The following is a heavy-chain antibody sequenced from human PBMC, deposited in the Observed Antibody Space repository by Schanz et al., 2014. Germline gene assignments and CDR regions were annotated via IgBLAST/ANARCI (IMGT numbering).Heavy chain of an antibody. CDR3: AKDVDFWSGYYLDY. Sequence: QVHLVESGGGVVQPGGSLRLSCAASGFTFRTYGMHWVRQAPGKGMEWVAFIRYDGSKIYYADSVKGRFTISRDNSKNTLYLQMNSLRSEDTAVYYCAKDVDFWSGYYLDYWGQGTLVTVSS. CDR2: IRYDGSKI. J-gene: IGHJ4*02. V-gene: IGHV3-30*02. CDR1: GFTFRTYG. D-gene: IGHD3-3*01.